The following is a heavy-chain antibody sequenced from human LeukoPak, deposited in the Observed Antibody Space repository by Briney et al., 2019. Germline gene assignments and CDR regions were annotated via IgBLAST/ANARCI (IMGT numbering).Heavy chain of an antibody. Sequence: SETLSLTCTVSGGSISSGGYYWSWIRQHPGKGLEWIGYIYYSGSTYYNPSLKSRVTISVDTSKSQFSLKLSSVTAADTAVYYCARTGAVAAQKRSYFDYWGQGTLVTVSS. V-gene: IGHV4-31*03. D-gene: IGHD6-19*01. CDR1: GGSISSGGYY. CDR3: ARTGAVAAQKRSYFDY. CDR2: IYYSGST. J-gene: IGHJ4*02.